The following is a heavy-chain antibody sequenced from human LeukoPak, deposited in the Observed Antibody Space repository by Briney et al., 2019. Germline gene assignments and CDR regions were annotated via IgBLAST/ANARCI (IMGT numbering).Heavy chain of an antibody. CDR2: IYPADSTA. V-gene: IGHV5-51*01. Sequence: GESLKISCKASGYSFTTYWIGWVRQVPGKGLEWVGIIYPADSTAKYSPSFQGQVTISADKSISTAYLQWSSLKASDTAMYYCARLMRGSPPAYYYYYYMDVWGKGTTVTVSS. D-gene: IGHD3-16*01. J-gene: IGHJ6*03. CDR1: GYSFTTYW. CDR3: ARLMRGSPPAYYYYYYMDV.